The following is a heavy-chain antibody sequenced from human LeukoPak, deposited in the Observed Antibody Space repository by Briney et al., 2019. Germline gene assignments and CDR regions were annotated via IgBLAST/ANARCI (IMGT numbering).Heavy chain of an antibody. CDR3: ARRITMIAEDRGWFDP. D-gene: IGHD3-22*01. CDR2: ISAYNGNT. CDR1: GYTFTSYG. V-gene: IGHV1-18*01. Sequence: ASVKVSCKASGYTFTSYGISWVRPAPGQGLKWMGWISAYNGNTNYAQKLQGRVTMTTDTSTSTAYMELRSLRSDDTAVYYCARRITMIAEDRGWFDPWGQGTLVTVSS. J-gene: IGHJ5*02.